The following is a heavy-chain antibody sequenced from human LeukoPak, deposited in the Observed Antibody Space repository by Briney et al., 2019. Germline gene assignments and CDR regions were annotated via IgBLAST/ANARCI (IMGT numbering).Heavy chain of an antibody. CDR2: ISAYNGNT. V-gene: IGHV1-18*01. CDR3: TRHVITLIRGVTQRREQWFDP. J-gene: IGHJ5*02. D-gene: IGHD3-10*01. CDR1: GYTFTSYG. Sequence: ASVKVSCKASGYTFTSYGISWVGQAPGQGLEWMGWISAYNGNTNYAQKLQGRVTMTTDTSTSTAYMELRSLRSGDTAVYYCTRHVITLIRGVTQRREQWFDPWGQGTLVTVSS.